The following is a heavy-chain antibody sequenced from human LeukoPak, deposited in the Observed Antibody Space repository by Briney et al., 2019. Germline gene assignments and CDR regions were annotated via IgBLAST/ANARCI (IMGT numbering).Heavy chain of an antibody. CDR2: VYTSGST. Sequence: SETLSLTCTVSGCSISSYYWSWIRQPAGKGLEWIGRVYTSGSTNYNPSLKSRVTVSVDTSKNQFSLKLSSVTAADTAVYYCAREVGATLAFDYWGQGTLVTVSS. D-gene: IGHD1-26*01. V-gene: IGHV4-4*07. J-gene: IGHJ4*02. CDR1: GCSISSYY. CDR3: AREVGATLAFDY.